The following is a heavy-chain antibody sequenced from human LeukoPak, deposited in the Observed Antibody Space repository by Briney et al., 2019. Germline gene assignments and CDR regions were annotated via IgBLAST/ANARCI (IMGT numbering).Heavy chain of an antibody. J-gene: IGHJ4*02. CDR2: INPSGGST. D-gene: IGHD3-10*01. V-gene: IGHV1-46*01. CDR1: GYTFTSYY. CDR3: ARDSGVDRVIKDY. Sequence: ASVKVSCKASGYTFTSYYMHWVRQAPGQGLEWMGIINPSGGSTGYAQKFQGRVTMTWDMSTSTVYMELSSLRSEDTAVYYCARDSGVDRVIKDYWGQGTLVTVSS.